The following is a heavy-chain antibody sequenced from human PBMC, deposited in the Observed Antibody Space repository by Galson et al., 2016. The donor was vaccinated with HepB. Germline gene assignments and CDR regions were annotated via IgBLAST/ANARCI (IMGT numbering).Heavy chain of an antibody. CDR3: ARHPTTLGSGWFDP. CDR2: IKQDGSEK. V-gene: IGHV3-7*01. Sequence: SLRLSCAASGFAFSSYWMTWVRQAPGKGLEWVANIKQDGSEKNYVDSAKGRFTLSRDNAKNSMYLQMNSLRVEDTAVYYCARHPTTLGSGWFDPWGQGTLVSVSS. CDR1: GFAFSSYW. J-gene: IGHJ5*02. D-gene: IGHD1-1*01.